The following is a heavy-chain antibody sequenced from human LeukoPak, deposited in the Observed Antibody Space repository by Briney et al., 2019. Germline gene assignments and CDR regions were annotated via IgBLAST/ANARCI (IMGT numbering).Heavy chain of an antibody. CDR1: GFTFDDYA. CDR2: ISWNSGSI. J-gene: IGHJ4*02. V-gene: IGHV3-9*01. Sequence: GGSLRLSCAASGFTFDDYAMHWVRQAPGKGLEWVSGISWNSGSIGYADSVKGRFTISRDNAKNSLYLQMNSLRAEDTALYYCAKEKYSGYVGFFDCWGQGILVTVSS. CDR3: AKEKYSGYVGFFDC. D-gene: IGHD5-12*01.